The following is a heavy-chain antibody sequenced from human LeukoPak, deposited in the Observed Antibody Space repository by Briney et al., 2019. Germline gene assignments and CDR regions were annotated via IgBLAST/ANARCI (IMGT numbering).Heavy chain of an antibody. CDR3: ARVRDY. V-gene: IGHV1-46*01. CDR1: GYTFTNYY. Sequence: GASVKVSCKASGYTFTNYYIHWVRQAPGQGLEWMGIINPGGRSTSYAQKFQGRVTMTRNTSIGTAYMELSSLRSEDTAVYYCARVRDYWGQGTLVTVSS. J-gene: IGHJ4*02. CDR2: INPGGRST.